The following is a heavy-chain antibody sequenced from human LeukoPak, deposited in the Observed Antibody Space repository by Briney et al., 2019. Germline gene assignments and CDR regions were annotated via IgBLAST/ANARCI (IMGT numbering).Heavy chain of an antibody. Sequence: SETLSLTCTVSGGSLSSYYWSWLRPPPGKGLEGVGYIYYIWSTNYNPSLKSRVPISVDTSKNQFSLKLSSVTAADTAVYDCARDQTGSEGIIDYGGQGTLVTVSS. V-gene: IGHV4-59*01. CDR1: GGSLSSYY. J-gene: IGHJ4*02. CDR2: IYYIWST. D-gene: IGHD3-10*01. CDR3: ARDQTGSEGIIDY.